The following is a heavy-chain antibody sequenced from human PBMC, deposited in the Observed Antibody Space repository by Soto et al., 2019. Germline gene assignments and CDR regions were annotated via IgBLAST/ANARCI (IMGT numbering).Heavy chain of an antibody. J-gene: IGHJ4*02. V-gene: IGHV3-23*01. CDR2: ISGSGGST. CDR3: AKGISDYIWGSYRYNLYFDY. D-gene: IGHD3-16*02. Sequence: PGGSLRLSCAASGFTFSSYAMSWVRQAPGKGLEWVSAISGSGGSTYYADSVKGRFTISRDNSKNTLYLQMNSLRAEDTAVYYCAKGISDYIWGSYRYNLYFDYWGQGTLVTVSS. CDR1: GFTFSSYA.